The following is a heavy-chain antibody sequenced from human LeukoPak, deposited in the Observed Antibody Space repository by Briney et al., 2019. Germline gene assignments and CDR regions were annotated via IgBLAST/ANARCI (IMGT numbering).Heavy chain of an antibody. CDR3: AKSSGYRKFIFDY. V-gene: IGHV3-74*01. CDR2: VTSDGTST. J-gene: IGHJ4*02. D-gene: IGHD3-22*01. CDR1: GFSFSTTW. Sequence: GGSLRLSCAASGFSFSTTWMHWVRQAPGQGLVWVSRVTSDGTSTTYADSVKGRFTISRDNSKNTLYLQMNSLRAEDTAVYYCAKSSGYRKFIFDYWGQGTLVTVSS.